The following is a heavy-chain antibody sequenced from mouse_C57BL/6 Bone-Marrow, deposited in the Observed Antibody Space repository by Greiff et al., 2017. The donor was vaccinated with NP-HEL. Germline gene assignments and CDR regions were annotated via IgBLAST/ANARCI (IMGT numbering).Heavy chain of an antibody. CDR2: INPNNGGT. CDR3: ARLVTTVVSTDYAMDY. V-gene: IGHV1-26*01. Sequence: EVQLQQSGPELVKPGASVKISCKASGYTFTDYYMNWVKQSHGKSLEWIGDINPNNGGTSYNQKFKGKATLTVDKSSSTAYMELRSLTSEDSAVYYCARLVTTVVSTDYAMDYWGQGTSVTVSS. D-gene: IGHD1-1*01. CDR1: GYTFTDYY. J-gene: IGHJ4*01.